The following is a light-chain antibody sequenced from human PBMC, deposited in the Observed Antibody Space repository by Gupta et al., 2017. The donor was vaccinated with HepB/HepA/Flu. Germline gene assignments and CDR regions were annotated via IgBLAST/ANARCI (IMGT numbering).Light chain of an antibody. CDR3: ASYAGSNNFV. J-gene: IGLJ1*01. CDR2: AVA. CDR1: SSDVGGSNY. V-gene: IGLV2-8*01. Sequence: QSALTQPPSASGSPGQSVPISCTGTSSDVGGSNYVSWYQQHPGKAPNLMIYAVAERPSGVPDRFSGSKSGNTASLTVSGLQAEDEADYYCASYAGSNNFVFGTGTKVTVL.